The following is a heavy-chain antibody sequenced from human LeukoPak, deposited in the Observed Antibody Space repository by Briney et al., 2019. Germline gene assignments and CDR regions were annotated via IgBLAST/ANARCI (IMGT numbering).Heavy chain of an antibody. D-gene: IGHD2-15*01. Sequence: GASVKVSCKASGYTFTGYYMHWVRQAPGKGLEWVSVIYSGGSTYYADSVKGRFTISRDNSKNTLYLQMNSLRAEDTAVYYCARDSRRILPSDWGQGTLVTVSS. CDR2: IYSGGST. CDR1: GYTFTGYY. CDR3: ARDSRRILPSD. J-gene: IGHJ4*02. V-gene: IGHV3-66*01.